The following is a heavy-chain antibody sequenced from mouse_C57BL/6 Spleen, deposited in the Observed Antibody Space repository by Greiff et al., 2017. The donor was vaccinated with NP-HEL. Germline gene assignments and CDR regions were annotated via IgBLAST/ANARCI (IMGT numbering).Heavy chain of an antibody. CDR3: ARPPNYYGSSDLFAY. Sequence: QVQLQQSGTELVKPGASVKLSCKASGYTFTSYWMHWVKQRPGQGLEWIGNINPSNGGTNYNEKFKSKATLTVDKSSSTAYMQLSSLTSEDSAVYYCARPPNYYGSSDLFAYWGQGTLVTVSA. CDR1: GYTFTSYW. CDR2: INPSNGGT. J-gene: IGHJ3*01. V-gene: IGHV1-53*01. D-gene: IGHD1-1*01.